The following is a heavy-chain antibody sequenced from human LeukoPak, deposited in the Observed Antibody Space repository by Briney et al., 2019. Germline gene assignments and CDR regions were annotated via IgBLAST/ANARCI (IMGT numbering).Heavy chain of an antibody. CDR1: GYTFTSYG. CDR2: ISTKNGNT. V-gene: IGHV1-18*01. D-gene: IGHD3-3*01. Sequence: ASVKVSCKASGYTFTSYGISWVRQAPGQGLEWMGWISTKNGNTKYAQNFERRITMTRDTLTNTAYMELRSLRSDDTAVYYCARGPNQQTLLTVFGVVIPFDSWGQGILVTVSS. J-gene: IGHJ4*02. CDR3: ARGPNQQTLLTVFGVVIPFDS.